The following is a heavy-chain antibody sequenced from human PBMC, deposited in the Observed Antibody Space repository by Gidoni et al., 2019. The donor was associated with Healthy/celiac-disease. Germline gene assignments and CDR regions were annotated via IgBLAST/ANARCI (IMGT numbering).Heavy chain of an antibody. V-gene: IGHV3-30*18. CDR2: ISYDGSNK. D-gene: IGHD4-17*01. Sequence: QVQLVESGGGVVQPGRSLRLSCAASGFTFSSYGMHWVRPAPGKGLEWVAVISYDGSNKYYADSVKGRFTISRDNSKNTLYLQMNSLRAEDTAVYYCAKGGYGDYFLVVWGQGTLVTVSS. J-gene: IGHJ4*02. CDR1: GFTFSSYG. CDR3: AKGGYGDYFLVV.